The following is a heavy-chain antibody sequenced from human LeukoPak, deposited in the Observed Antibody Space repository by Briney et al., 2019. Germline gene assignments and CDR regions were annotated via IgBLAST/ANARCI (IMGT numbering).Heavy chain of an antibody. CDR2: MNPNSGNT. CDR3: ARGVRYSSGWYGDYFDY. Sequence: ASVKVSCKASGYTFTSYDINWARQATGQGLEWMGWMNPNSGNTGYAQKFQGRVTMTRNTSISTAYMELSSLRSEDTAVYYCARGVRYSSGWYGDYFDYWGQGTLVTVSS. D-gene: IGHD6-19*01. CDR1: GYTFTSYD. J-gene: IGHJ4*02. V-gene: IGHV1-8*01.